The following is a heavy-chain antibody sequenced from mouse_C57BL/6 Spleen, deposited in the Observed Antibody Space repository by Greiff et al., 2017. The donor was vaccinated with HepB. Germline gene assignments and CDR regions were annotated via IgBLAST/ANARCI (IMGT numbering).Heavy chain of an antibody. D-gene: IGHD2-3*01. Sequence: VQLKESGPGLVKPSQSPSLTCSVTGYPLPSCFYWNWIRQLPGNTLEWMGYISYDGSNNYNPSLNNRISITRDTSKNQFFLKLNSVTTEDTATYYCARDFGYYGFAYWGQGTLVTVAA. V-gene: IGHV3-6*01. CDR1: GYPLPSCFY. J-gene: IGHJ3*01. CDR2: ISYDGSN. CDR3: ARDFGYYGFAY.